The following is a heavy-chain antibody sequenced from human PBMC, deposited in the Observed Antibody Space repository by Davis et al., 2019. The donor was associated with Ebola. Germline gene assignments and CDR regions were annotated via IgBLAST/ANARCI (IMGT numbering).Heavy chain of an antibody. CDR3: SRKGVGTTKNAFDI. CDR2: IGQTGHTI. J-gene: IGHJ3*02. Sequence: GESLKISCAASGFTFSNAWMSWVRQAPGKGPEWLAFIGQTGHTIYYADSVKGRFTISRDNAKNSLSLQINSLRDDDTAVYYCSRKGVGTTKNAFDIWGHGTLVTVSS. CDR1: GFTFSNAW. V-gene: IGHV3-48*02. D-gene: IGHD1-26*01.